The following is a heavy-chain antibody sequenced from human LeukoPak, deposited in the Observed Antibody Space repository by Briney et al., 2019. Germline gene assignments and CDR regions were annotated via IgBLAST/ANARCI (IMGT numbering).Heavy chain of an antibody. V-gene: IGHV4-59*01. CDR3: ASGPYCSSTSCYGWYVDY. Sequence: PSETLSLTCTVSGGSISSYYWSWIRQPPGKGLEWIGYIYYSGSTNYNPSLKSRVTISVDTSKNQFSLKLSSVTAADMAVYYCASGPYCSSTSCYGWYVDYWGQGTLVTVSS. J-gene: IGHJ4*02. D-gene: IGHD2-2*01. CDR2: IYYSGST. CDR1: GGSISSYY.